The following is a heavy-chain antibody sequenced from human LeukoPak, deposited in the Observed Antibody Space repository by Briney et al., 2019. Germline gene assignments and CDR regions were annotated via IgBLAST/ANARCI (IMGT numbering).Heavy chain of an antibody. D-gene: IGHD1-26*01. CDR1: GFTFSSSA. CDR2: ISGSGSGGST. J-gene: IGHJ4*02. CDR3: AKEMWELRY. Sequence: QAGGSLRLSCAASGFTFSSSAMSWVRQAPGKGLEWVSNISGSGSGGSTYYADSVKGRFTISRDNSKNTLYLQMNSLRAEDTAVYYCAKEMWELRYWGQGTLVTVSS. V-gene: IGHV3-23*01.